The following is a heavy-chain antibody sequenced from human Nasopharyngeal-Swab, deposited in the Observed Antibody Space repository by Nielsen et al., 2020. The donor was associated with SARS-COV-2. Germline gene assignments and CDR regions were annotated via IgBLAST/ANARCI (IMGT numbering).Heavy chain of an antibody. J-gene: IGHJ2*01. D-gene: IGHD6-13*01. Sequence: GGSLRLSCAASGFTFDDYPMHWVRQAPGEGLEWVSGITWNSGSMGYADSVKGRFTISRDNAKNSLYLQMNSLRSEDTAVYYCASSSYSSSGYFDLWGRGTLVTVSS. V-gene: IGHV3-9*01. CDR1: GFTFDDYP. CDR2: ITWNSGSM. CDR3: ASSSYSSSGYFDL.